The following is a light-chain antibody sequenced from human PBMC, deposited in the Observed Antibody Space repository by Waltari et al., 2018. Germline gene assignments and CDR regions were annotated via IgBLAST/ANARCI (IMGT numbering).Light chain of an antibody. V-gene: IGKV3-15*01. J-gene: IGKJ2*01. CDR3: QQYNNWPSVT. Sequence: EIVMTQSPATLSVSPGERATLSCKASQSVSSNLAWYQQKPGQAPRLPIYGASTRATSIPARFSGSGSGTEFTLTISRLQSEDFAVYYCQQYNNWPSVTFGQGTKLEIK. CDR1: QSVSSN. CDR2: GAS.